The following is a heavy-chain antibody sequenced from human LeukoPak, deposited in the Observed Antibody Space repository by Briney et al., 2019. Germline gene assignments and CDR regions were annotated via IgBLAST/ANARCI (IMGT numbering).Heavy chain of an antibody. CDR1: GGTFSSYA. CDR2: SIPIFGTA. J-gene: IGHJ3*02. CDR3: ARGTQLLGHDAFDI. Sequence: SVKVSCKASGGTFSSYAISWVRQAPGQGREWMGGSIPIFGTANYAQKFQGRVTITTDESTSTAYMELSSLRSEDTAVYYCARGTQLLGHDAFDIWGQGTMVTVSS. V-gene: IGHV1-69*05. D-gene: IGHD6-13*01.